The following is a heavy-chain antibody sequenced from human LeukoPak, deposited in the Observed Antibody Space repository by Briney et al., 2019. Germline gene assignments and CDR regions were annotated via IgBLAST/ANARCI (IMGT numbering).Heavy chain of an antibody. V-gene: IGHV3-30*02. Sequence: GGSLRLSCAASGFTFSSYGMHWVRQAPGKGLEWVAFIRYDGSNKYYADSVKGRFTISRDNSKNTLYLQMNSLRAEDTAVYYCANGMEGIVVVPAAIPGYDAFDIWGQGTMVTVSS. CDR2: IRYDGSNK. D-gene: IGHD2-2*02. CDR3: ANGMEGIVVVPAAIPGYDAFDI. CDR1: GFTFSSYG. J-gene: IGHJ3*02.